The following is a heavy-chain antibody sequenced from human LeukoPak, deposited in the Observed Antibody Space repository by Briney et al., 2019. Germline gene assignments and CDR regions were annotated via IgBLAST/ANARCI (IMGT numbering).Heavy chain of an antibody. CDR2: IYNGGTT. J-gene: IGHJ5*02. D-gene: IGHD5-24*01. Sequence: PSQTLSLTCTVSGGSISSDDYYWSWIRQPPGKGLEWIGYIYNGGTTYYNPSLKSRVTISIDTSKNQFSLKLSSVTAADTALYYCARAPIITNSWYWFDRWGQGTLVTVSS. CDR3: ARAPIITNSWYWFDR. CDR1: GGSISSDDYY. V-gene: IGHV4-30-4*01.